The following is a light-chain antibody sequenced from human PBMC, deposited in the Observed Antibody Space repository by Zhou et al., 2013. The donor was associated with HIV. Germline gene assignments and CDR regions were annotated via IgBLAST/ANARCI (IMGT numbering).Light chain of an antibody. Sequence: QSVLTQPPSASGTPGQRVTISCSGSSSNIGSNYVYWYQQLPGTAPKLLIYRNNQRHSGVPDRFSGSKSGTSASLAISGLRSEDEGDYYCAAWDDSLSGREFGGGTKLTVL. CDR3: AAWDDSLSGRE. CDR2: RNN. CDR1: SSNIGSNY. J-gene: IGLJ2*01. V-gene: IGLV1-47*01.